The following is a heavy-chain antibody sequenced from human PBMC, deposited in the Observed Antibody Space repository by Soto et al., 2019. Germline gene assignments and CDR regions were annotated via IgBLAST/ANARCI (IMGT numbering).Heavy chain of an antibody. J-gene: IGHJ4*03. D-gene: IGHD5-18*01. Sequence: GGSLRRSFAASGFTFRSYWMSWVRQAPGEGLGLVANIKQDGSEKYYVYSVKGRFTISRDNANNSLYLQMNSLRAEDTAVYYCSRDRNPAMVTEYYFEYWGHGRLVNVSS. CDR3: SRDRNPAMVTEYYFEY. V-gene: IGHV3-7*03. CDR1: GFTFRSYW. CDR2: IKQDGSEK.